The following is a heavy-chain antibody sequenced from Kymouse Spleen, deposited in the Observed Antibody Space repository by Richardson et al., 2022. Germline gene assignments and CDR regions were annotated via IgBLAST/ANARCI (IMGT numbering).Heavy chain of an antibody. Sequence: QLQLQESGPGLVKPSETLSLTCTVSGGSISSSSYYWGWIRQPPGKGLEWIGSIYYSGSTYYNPSLKSRVTISVDTSKNQFSLKLSSVTAADTAVYYCARQDYYGSGSYGDYWGQGTLVTVSS. CDR3: ARQDYYGSGSYGDY. CDR2: IYYSGST. D-gene: IGHD3-10*01. CDR1: GGSISSSSYY. V-gene: IGHV4-39*01. J-gene: IGHJ4*02.